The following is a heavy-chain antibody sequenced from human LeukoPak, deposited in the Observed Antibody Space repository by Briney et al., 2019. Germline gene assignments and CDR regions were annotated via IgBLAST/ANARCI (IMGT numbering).Heavy chain of an antibody. CDR1: GGSISSYY. V-gene: IGHV4-4*07. J-gene: IGHJ4*02. Sequence: SETLSLTCTVSGGSISSYYWSWIRQPAGKGLEWIGRIYTSGSTNYNPSLKSRVTMSVDTSKNQFSLKLSSVTAADTAVYYCAGGGLGYSYGTTPGKYWGQGTLVTVSS. D-gene: IGHD5-18*01. CDR3: AGGGLGYSYGTTPGKY. CDR2: IYTSGST.